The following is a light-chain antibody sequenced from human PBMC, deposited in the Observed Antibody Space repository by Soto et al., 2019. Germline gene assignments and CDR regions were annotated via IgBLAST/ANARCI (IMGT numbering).Light chain of an antibody. J-gene: IGKJ1*01. CDR2: AAS. V-gene: IGKV1-5*01. Sequence: DIQMTQSPSTLSASVGDRVTITCRASQTISSWLAWYQQKPGKAPKLLIYAASTLESGVSSRFSGRGSGTEFTLTINSLQPEDFATYYCQQYNDYSPWTFGQGTKVEI. CDR1: QTISSW. CDR3: QQYNDYSPWT.